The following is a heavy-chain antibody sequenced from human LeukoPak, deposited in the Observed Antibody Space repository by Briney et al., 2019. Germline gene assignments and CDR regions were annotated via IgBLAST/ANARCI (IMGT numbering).Heavy chain of an antibody. CDR1: GGSFSGYY. J-gene: IGHJ6*03. V-gene: IGHV4-34*01. Sequence: SETLSLTGAVYGGSFSGYYWSWIRQPPGKGLEWIGEINHSGSTNYNPSLKSRVTISVDTSKNHFSLKLSSVTAADTAVYYCARGRRYCSSTSCYGRYYYYYMDVWGKGTTVTVSS. CDR3: ARGRRYCSSTSCYGRYYYYYMDV. D-gene: IGHD2-2*01. CDR2: INHSGST.